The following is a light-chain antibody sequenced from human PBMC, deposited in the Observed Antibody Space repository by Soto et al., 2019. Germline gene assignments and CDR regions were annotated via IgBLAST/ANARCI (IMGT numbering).Light chain of an antibody. CDR3: CSYAGSPRYV. J-gene: IGLJ1*01. CDR2: DVS. V-gene: IGLV2-11*01. CDR1: SSDVGGYNY. Sequence: QSALTQPRSVSGSPGQSVTISCTGTSSDVGGYNYVSWYQQHPGKAPKVMIYDVSDRPSGVPDRFSGSKPGNTASLTISGLQAEDEADYYCCSYAGSPRYVLGTGTKVTVL.